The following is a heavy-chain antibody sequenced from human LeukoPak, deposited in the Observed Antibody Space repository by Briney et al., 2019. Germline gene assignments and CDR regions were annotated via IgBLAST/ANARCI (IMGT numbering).Heavy chain of an antibody. CDR3: ARAGGYSYGSFDY. Sequence: GGSLRLSCAASGFTFSSYSMNWVRQAPGKGMEWVSSISSSSSYIYYADSVKGRFTISRDNAKNSLYLQMNSLRAEDTAVYYCARAGGYSYGSFDYWGQGTLVTVSS. CDR2: ISSSSSYI. V-gene: IGHV3-21*01. D-gene: IGHD5-18*01. J-gene: IGHJ4*02. CDR1: GFTFSSYS.